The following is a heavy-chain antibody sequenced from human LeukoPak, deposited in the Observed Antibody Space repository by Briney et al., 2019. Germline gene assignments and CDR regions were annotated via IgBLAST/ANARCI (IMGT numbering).Heavy chain of an antibody. J-gene: IGHJ5*02. CDR2: TYYRSAWYN. V-gene: IGHV6-1*01. Sequence: SQTLSLTCAISGDSVSSNSVTWNWIRQSPSRGLEWLGRTYYRSAWYNDYAVSVRGRITVNPDTSKNQFSLHLNAVTPEDTAVYYCARRLTQYDCFDPWGQGILVTVSS. CDR1: GDSVSSNSVT. CDR3: ARRLTQYDCFDP. D-gene: IGHD2-2*01.